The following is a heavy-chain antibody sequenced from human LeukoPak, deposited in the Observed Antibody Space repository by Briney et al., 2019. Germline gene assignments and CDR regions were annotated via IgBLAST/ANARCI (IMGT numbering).Heavy chain of an antibody. D-gene: IGHD2/OR15-2a*01. CDR1: GGSISSSNW. CDR3: AKNSPLSASDI. Sequence: SETLSLTCSVSGGSISSSNWWSWVRQPPEKGLEWIGEIYHSGSTNYNPSLKSRVTISIDKFKNQFSLKLTSVTAADTAVYYCAKNSPLSASDIWGQGTMVTVSS. CDR2: IYHSGST. J-gene: IGHJ3*02. V-gene: IGHV4-4*02.